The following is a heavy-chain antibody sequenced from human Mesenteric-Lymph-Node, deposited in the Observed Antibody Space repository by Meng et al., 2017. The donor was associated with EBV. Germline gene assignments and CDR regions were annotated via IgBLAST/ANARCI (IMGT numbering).Heavy chain of an antibody. J-gene: IGHJ4*02. Sequence: QLELQESGPGMVRPPGTLSCTGTVSSDSISSTSYHWGWIRQPPGKGLEWIGSIYYSGTTYFNPSLESRVSISVDTSKKQFSLRLTSVTAADTAVYYCARQYGSSFDYWGQGTLVTVSS. CDR3: ARQYGSSFDY. D-gene: IGHD3-10*01. CDR1: SDSISSTSYH. CDR2: IYYSGTT. V-gene: IGHV4-39*01.